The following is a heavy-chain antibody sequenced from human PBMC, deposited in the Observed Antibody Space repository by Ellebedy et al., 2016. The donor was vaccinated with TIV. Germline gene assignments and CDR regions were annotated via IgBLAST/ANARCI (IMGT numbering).Heavy chain of an antibody. D-gene: IGHD1-26*01. J-gene: IGHJ1*01. CDR1: GDSTDTHY. CDR3: AGKYSGSYSD. V-gene: IGHV4-59*11. Sequence: SETLSLXXSVSGDSTDTHYWTWIRQPPGKGLEWIGYIHYTGDTDYNPSLKSRVIISVDTSKNQFSLKLTSVTAADTAVYYCAGKYSGSYSDWGQGTLVTVSS. CDR2: IHYTGDT.